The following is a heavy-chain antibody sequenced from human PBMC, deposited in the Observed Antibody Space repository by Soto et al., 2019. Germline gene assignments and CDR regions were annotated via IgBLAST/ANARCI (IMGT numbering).Heavy chain of an antibody. CDR2: IYYSGST. D-gene: IGHD2-2*01. CDR1: GGSISSSSYY. CDR3: AGQSSKGNYYYYYGMDV. Sequence: SETLSLTCTVSGGSISSSSYYWGWIRQPPGKGLEWIGSIYYSGSTYYNPSLRSRVTISVDTSKNQFSLKLSSVTAADTAVYYCAGQSSKGNYYYYYGMDVWGQGTTVTV. J-gene: IGHJ6*02. V-gene: IGHV4-39*01.